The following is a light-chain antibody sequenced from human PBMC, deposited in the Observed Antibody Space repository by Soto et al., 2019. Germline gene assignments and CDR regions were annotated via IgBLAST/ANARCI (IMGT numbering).Light chain of an antibody. CDR1: SSDVGAYNY. J-gene: IGLJ3*02. Sequence: QSALTQPPSASGSPGQSVTISCTGTSSDVGAYNYVSWYQQHAGKAPKLVIYEVTKRPYGFPDRFSGSKSANTATLTVSGLQAEDEADYYCSSFASSNTWVFGGGTKLTVL. CDR3: SSFASSNTWV. CDR2: EVT. V-gene: IGLV2-8*01.